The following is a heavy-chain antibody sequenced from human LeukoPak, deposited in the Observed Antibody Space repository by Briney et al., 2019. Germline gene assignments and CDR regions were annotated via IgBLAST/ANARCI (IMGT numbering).Heavy chain of an antibody. CDR3: ARAGSGWSFDY. CDR2: VSYSGNT. CDR1: GGSVSTYY. D-gene: IGHD6-19*01. J-gene: IGHJ4*02. V-gene: IGHV4-59*02. Sequence: SETLSLTCTVSGGSVSTYYWSWIRQPPGKELEWIGYVSYSGNTNCNPSLKSRLTMSLDTSKNHFSLRLSSVNAADTAVYYCARAGSGWSFDYWGQGSLVT.